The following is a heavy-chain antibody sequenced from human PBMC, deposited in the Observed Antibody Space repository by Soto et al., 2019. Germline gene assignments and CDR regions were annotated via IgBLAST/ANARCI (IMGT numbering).Heavy chain of an antibody. V-gene: IGHV3-66*01. CDR3: ARGRCTNGVCYRPAFYYYYYGMDV. Sequence: GGSLRLSCAASGFTVSSNYMSWVRQAPGKGLEWVSVIYSGGSTYYADSVKGRFTISRDNSKNTLYLQMNSLRAEDTAVYYCARGRCTNGVCYRPAFYYYYYGMDVWGQGTTVTVSS. CDR2: IYSGGST. CDR1: GFTVSSNY. J-gene: IGHJ6*02. D-gene: IGHD2-8*01.